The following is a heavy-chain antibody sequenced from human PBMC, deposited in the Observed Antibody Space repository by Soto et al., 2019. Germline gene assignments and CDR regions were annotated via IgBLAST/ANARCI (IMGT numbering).Heavy chain of an antibody. J-gene: IGHJ5*02. CDR3: ARFPRPSTHHYDFWSGYRNWFDP. D-gene: IGHD3-3*01. CDR2: IIPILGIA. Sequence: ASVKVSCKASGGTFSSYTISWVRQAPGQGLEWMGRIIPILGIANYAQKFQGRVTITADKSTSTAYMELSSLRSEDTAVYYCARFPRPSTHHYDFWSGYRNWFDPWGQGTLVTVSS. V-gene: IGHV1-69*02. CDR1: GGTFSSYT.